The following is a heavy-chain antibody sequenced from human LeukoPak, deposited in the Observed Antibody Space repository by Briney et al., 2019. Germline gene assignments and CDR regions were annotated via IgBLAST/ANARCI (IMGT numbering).Heavy chain of an antibody. J-gene: IGHJ6*02. CDR1: GGSISSYY. V-gene: IGHV4-59*08. Sequence: KPSETLSLTCTVSGGSISSYYWSWIRQPPGKGLEWIGYIYYSGSTNYNPSLKSRVTISVDTSKNQFSLKLSSVTAADMAVYYCARLGITMVRGVLYYYYGMDVWGQGTTVTVSS. CDR2: IYYSGST. D-gene: IGHD3-10*01. CDR3: ARLGITMVRGVLYYYYGMDV.